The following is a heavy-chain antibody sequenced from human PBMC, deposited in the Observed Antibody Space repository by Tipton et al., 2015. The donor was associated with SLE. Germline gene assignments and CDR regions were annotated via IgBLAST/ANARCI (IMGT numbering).Heavy chain of an antibody. CDR1: GFTFTTYS. Sequence: GSLRLSCAASGFTFTTYSMNWVRQAPGKGLEWVSSISSSSFYIYYADSVKGRFTISRDNSKNAVFLQVNSLRAEDTAVYYCARDRFGSETYFDYWGQGTLVTVSS. CDR2: ISSSSFYI. V-gene: IGHV3-21*01. J-gene: IGHJ4*02. D-gene: IGHD3-10*01. CDR3: ARDRFGSETYFDY.